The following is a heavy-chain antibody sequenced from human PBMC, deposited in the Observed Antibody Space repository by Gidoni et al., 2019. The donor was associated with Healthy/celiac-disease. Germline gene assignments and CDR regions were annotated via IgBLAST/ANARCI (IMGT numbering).Heavy chain of an antibody. J-gene: IGHJ4*02. D-gene: IGHD3-3*01. V-gene: IGHV3-9*01. CDR3: AKVSDFWSGYYKGYYFDY. Sequence: EVQLVESGGGLVQPGRSLSISCAASGFTFDDYAMHWVRQAPGKGLEWVSVISWNSGSIGYAHSVKGRFTISRDNAKNSLYLQMNSLRAEDTALYYCAKVSDFWSGYYKGYYFDYWGQGTLVTVSS. CDR1: GFTFDDYA. CDR2: ISWNSGSI.